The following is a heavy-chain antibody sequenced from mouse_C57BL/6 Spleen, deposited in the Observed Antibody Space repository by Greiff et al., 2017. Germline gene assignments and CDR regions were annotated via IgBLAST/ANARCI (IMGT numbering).Heavy chain of an antibody. CDR2: IDPETGGT. Sequence: VQVVESGAELVRPGASVTLSCKASGYTFTDYEMHWVKQTPVHGLEWIGAIDPETGGTAYNQKFKGKAILTADKSSSTAYMELRSLTSEDSAVYYCTTLYYYGKPFDYWGQGTTLTVSS. D-gene: IGHD1-1*01. CDR3: TTLYYYGKPFDY. J-gene: IGHJ2*01. CDR1: GYTFTDYE. V-gene: IGHV1-15*01.